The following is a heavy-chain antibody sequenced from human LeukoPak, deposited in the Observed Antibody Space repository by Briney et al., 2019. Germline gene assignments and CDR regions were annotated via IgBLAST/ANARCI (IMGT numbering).Heavy chain of an antibody. D-gene: IGHD3-22*01. Sequence: PSETLSLTCTVSGGSISSGGYYWSWIRQHPGKGLEWIGYIYYSGSTYYNPSLKSRVTISVDTSKNQFSLKLSSVTAADTAVYYCARAQSGYYDSSGHLLNWFDPWGQGTLVTVSS. J-gene: IGHJ5*02. CDR3: ARAQSGYYDSSGHLLNWFDP. V-gene: IGHV4-31*03. CDR2: IYYSGST. CDR1: GGSISSGGYY.